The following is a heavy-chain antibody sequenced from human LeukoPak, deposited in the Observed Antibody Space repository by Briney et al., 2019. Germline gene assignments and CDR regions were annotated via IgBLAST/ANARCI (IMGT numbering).Heavy chain of an antibody. D-gene: IGHD4-17*01. CDR2: ISGSGGRT. Sequence: GGTLRLSCAASGFTFSSYGMSWVRQAPGKGLEWVSAISGSGGRTHYADSVRGRFTISRDNSKNTLYLQMDSLRAEDTAVYYCATPPTVTRNYWGQGTLVTVSS. CDR3: ATPPTVTRNY. CDR1: GFTFSSYG. V-gene: IGHV3-23*01. J-gene: IGHJ4*02.